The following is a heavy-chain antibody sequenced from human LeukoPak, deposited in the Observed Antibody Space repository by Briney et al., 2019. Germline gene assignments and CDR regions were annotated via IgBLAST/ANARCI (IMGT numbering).Heavy chain of an antibody. J-gene: IGHJ4*02. CDR2: ISGSDDGT. CDR1: GFTFSTYA. D-gene: IGHD2-15*01. CDR3: AKSPVSSCRGSFCYPFDY. V-gene: IGHV3-23*01. Sequence: GGSLRLSCAASGFTFSTYAMSWVRQIPGEGLEWVSAISGSDDGTYYADSVKGRLTISRDNSRNTLYLQMNTLRAEDTAVYFCAKSPVSSCRGSFCYPFDYWGQGNLVTVSS.